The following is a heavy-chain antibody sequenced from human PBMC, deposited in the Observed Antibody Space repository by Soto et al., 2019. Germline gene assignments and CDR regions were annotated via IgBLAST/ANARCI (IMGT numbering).Heavy chain of an antibody. CDR1: GFFFRDFG. Sequence: GGSLRLSCVASGFFFRDFGMHWVRQAPGKGLEWVSVIWNDGSNSYYANSVKGRFTISRDNSKNTLHLQMSSLRAEDTAVYCCARRQISPPTRGAATARGALDVWGQGTTVTVSS. D-gene: IGHD6-13*01. CDR3: ARRQISPPTRGAATARGALDV. J-gene: IGHJ6*02. V-gene: IGHV3-33*01. CDR2: IWNDGSNS.